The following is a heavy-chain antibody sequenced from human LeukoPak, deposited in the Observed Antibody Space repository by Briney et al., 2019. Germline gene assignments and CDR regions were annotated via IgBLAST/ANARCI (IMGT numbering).Heavy chain of an antibody. D-gene: IGHD1-26*01. J-gene: IGHJ4*02. CDR1: GFTFSSYS. CDR2: ISSSSSTI. V-gene: IGHV3-48*01. Sequence: GGSLRLSCAASGFTFSSYSMNWVRQAPGKGLEWVSYISSSSSTIYYADSVKGRFTISRDNAKNSLYLQMNSLRAEDTAVYYCAREGGIVGDPWDYWGQGTLVTVSS. CDR3: AREGGIVGDPWDY.